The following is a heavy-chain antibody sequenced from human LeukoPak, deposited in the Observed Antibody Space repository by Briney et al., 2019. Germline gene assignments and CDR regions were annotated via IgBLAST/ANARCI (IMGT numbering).Heavy chain of an antibody. D-gene: IGHD5-18*01. J-gene: IGHJ4*02. CDR1: GFTFHSYS. Sequence: GGSLRLSCRTSGFTFHSYSYHWVRQTPGKALEWLSVISEDGSRRHFAGSVEGRFNISRDTVDDTLFLHLNSLRVEDTAVYYCARDPTRGYNYGYLDYWGQGALVAVSS. CDR3: ARDPTRGYNYGYLDY. CDR2: ISEDGSRR. V-gene: IGHV3-30*04.